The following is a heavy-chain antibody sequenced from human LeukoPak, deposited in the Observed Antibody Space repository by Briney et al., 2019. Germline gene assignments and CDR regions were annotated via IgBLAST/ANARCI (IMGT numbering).Heavy chain of an antibody. CDR3: ARTSSKGQWLGTDY. CDR1: GGSSSGYY. J-gene: IGHJ4*02. CDR2: INHSGST. D-gene: IGHD6-19*01. Sequence: PSETLTLTCAVYGGSSSGYYWSWIRQPPGKALEWIGEINHSGSTNYNPSLKSRVTISVDTSKNQFSLKLSSVTAADTAVYYCARTSSKGQWLGTDYWGQGTLVTVSS. V-gene: IGHV4-34*01.